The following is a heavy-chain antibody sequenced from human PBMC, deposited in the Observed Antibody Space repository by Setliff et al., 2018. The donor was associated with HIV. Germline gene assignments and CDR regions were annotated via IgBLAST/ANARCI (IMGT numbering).Heavy chain of an antibody. CDR1: GGTFSNYA. J-gene: IGHJ4*02. V-gene: IGHV1-69*13. D-gene: IGHD2-2*01. CDR2: IIPIFSTA. Sequence: SVKVSCKASGGTFSNYAITWVRQAPGQGLEWMGGIIPIFSTAKYAQKFQGRVTITADVSTSTAYMEVSSLRSEDTAADYCARGVVPGAKLWPRLGFWGQVTLVTVSS. CDR3: ARGVVPGAKLWPRLGF.